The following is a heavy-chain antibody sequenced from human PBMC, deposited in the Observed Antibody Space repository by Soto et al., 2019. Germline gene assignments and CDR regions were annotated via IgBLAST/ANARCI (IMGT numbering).Heavy chain of an antibody. CDR2: IRNKANSYST. V-gene: IGHV3-72*01. D-gene: IGHD2-8*01. CDR3: ARVRIYADVSGRPFAI. Sequence: EVQLVESGGGLVQPGGSLRLSCAASGFTFSDHYMDWVRQAPGKGLEWVGRIRNKANSYSTQYAASVKGRFTISRDDSKTSLSLQMNSLKTDDTAVYYCARVRIYADVSGRPFAIWGQGTVVTV. CDR1: GFTFSDHY. J-gene: IGHJ3*02.